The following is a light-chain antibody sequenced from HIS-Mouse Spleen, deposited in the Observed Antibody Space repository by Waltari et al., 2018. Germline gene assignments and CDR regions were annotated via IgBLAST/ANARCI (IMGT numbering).Light chain of an antibody. V-gene: IGLV2-23*01. J-gene: IGLJ3*02. CDR2: EGS. CDR1: STDVGSYNL. CDR3: CSYAGSSTWV. Sequence: QSALTHPASVSGSPAQSITIPCTGPSTDVGSYNLVSWYQQHPGKAPKLMIYEGSKRPSGVSNRFSGSKSGNTASLTISGLQAEDEADYYCCSYAGSSTWVFGGGTKLTVL.